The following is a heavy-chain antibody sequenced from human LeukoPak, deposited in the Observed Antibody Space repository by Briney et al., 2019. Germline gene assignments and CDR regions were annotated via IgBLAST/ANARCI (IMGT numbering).Heavy chain of an antibody. CDR3: LTDAFDI. V-gene: IGHV3-30*03. J-gene: IGHJ3*02. Sequence: GGSLRLSCAASGLTFSTYGMHWVRQAPGKGLEWVAVISNDGRRYYAESVKGRFTISRDNSKEMLFLQMNTLKIEDTAVYYCLTDAFDIWGQGTMVTVTS. CDR2: ISNDGRR. CDR1: GLTFSTYG.